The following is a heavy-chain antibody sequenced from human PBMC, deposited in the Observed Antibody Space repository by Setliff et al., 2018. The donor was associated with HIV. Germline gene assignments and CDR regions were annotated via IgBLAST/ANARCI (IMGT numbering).Heavy chain of an antibody. CDR3: AREDRYSGSFCILVFDI. CDR1: GFTFSNAW. CDR2: IKSKTDGGTT. D-gene: IGHD1-26*01. Sequence: GGSLRLSCAASGFTFSNAWMSWVRQAPRKGLEWVGRIKSKTDGGTTEYDAPVKGRFTVSRDDSKNSLYLQRNSLKTEDTAVYYCAREDRYSGSFCILVFDIWGQGTMVTVSS. V-gene: IGHV3-15*01. J-gene: IGHJ3*02.